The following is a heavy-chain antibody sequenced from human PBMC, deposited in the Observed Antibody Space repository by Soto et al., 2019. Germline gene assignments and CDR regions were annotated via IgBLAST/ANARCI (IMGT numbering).Heavy chain of an antibody. J-gene: IGHJ4*02. CDR3: ATEEWYSSSWYYFDY. Sequence: ASVKVSCKASGYTFTSYYMHWVRQAPGQGLEWMGIINPSGGSTSYAQKFQGRVTMTEDTSTDTAYMELSSLRSEDTAVYYCATEEWYSSSWYYFDYWGQGTLVTVSS. CDR1: GYTFTSYY. V-gene: IGHV1-46*01. CDR2: INPSGGST. D-gene: IGHD6-13*01.